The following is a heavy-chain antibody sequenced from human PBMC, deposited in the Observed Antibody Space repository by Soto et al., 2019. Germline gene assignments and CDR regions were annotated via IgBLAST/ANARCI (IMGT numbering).Heavy chain of an antibody. CDR2: IYSGGST. CDR3: ARGSLYSSGWYEGDAFDT. V-gene: IGHV3-66*01. D-gene: IGHD6-19*01. J-gene: IGHJ3*02. Sequence: PGGSQRLSCASSGFTFISYGMHWVRQAPGKGLEWVSVIYSGGSTYYADSVKGRFTISRDNSKNTLYLQMNSLRAEDTAVYYCARGSLYSSGWYEGDAFDTWGQGTMVTVSS. CDR1: GFTFISYG.